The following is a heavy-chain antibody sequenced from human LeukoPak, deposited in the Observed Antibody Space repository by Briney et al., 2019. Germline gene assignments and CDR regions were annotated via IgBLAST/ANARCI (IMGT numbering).Heavy chain of an antibody. CDR2: IYYSGST. D-gene: IGHD3-22*01. J-gene: IGHJ4*02. CDR1: GGSISSGGYY. CDR3: ASLYYDSCLSDY. V-gene: IGHV4-31*03. Sequence: SETLSLTCTVSGGSISSGGYYWSWIRQHPGKGLEWIGYIYYSGSTYYNPSLKSRVTISVDTSKNQFSLKLSSVTAADTAVYYCASLYYDSCLSDYWGQGTLVTVSS.